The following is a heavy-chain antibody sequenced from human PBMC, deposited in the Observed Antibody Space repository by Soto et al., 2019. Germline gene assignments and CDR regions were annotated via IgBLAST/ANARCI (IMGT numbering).Heavy chain of an antibody. Sequence: ASVKVSCKASGHTFNNYGFSWVRQAPGQGLEWLGWISVYNGRTHYAQKVQGRVTMTTDTSTNTVYMELRSLTSDDTAVYYCARDPSDFVWGSNNNWFDPWGQGTPLTVSS. J-gene: IGHJ5*02. D-gene: IGHD3-16*01. V-gene: IGHV1-18*01. CDR1: GHTFNNYG. CDR3: ARDPSDFVWGSNNNWFDP. CDR2: ISVYNGRT.